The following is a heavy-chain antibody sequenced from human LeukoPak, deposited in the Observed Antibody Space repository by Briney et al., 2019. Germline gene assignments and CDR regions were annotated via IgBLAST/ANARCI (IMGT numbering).Heavy chain of an antibody. D-gene: IGHD2-8*01. Sequence: ASVKVSCKVSGYTLTELSMHWVRQAPGKGLEWMGGFDPEDGEAIYAQKLHGRVTMTEDTSTDTTYMELNSLKSEDTAVYYCAAGGVYDLLDYWGQGTLVTVSS. V-gene: IGHV1-24*01. CDR2: FDPEDGEA. CDR1: GYTLTELS. CDR3: AAGGVYDLLDY. J-gene: IGHJ4*02.